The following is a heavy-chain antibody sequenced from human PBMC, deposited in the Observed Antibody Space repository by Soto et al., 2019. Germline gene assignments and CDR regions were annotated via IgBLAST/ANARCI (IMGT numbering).Heavy chain of an antibody. CDR3: AGDKDRQQLGGNYYYIMDV. CDR1: GGTFSSSA. Sequence: QVQLVQSGAEVKKPGSSVKVSCNASGGTFSSSAFSWVRQAPGQGLEWMGGIMPIFRTADYAQKFQGRVTITADESSTAYMELSSLRSEDTGVYYCAGDKDRQQLGGNYYYIMDVWGQGTTVTVSS. D-gene: IGHD3-3*02. J-gene: IGHJ6*02. V-gene: IGHV1-69*12. CDR2: IMPIFRTA.